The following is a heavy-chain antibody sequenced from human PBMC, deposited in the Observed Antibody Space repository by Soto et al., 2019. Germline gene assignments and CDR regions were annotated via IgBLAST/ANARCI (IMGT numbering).Heavy chain of an antibody. D-gene: IGHD5-18*01. V-gene: IGHV1-2*04. Sequence: GASVKVSCKASGYTFTGYYMHWVRQAPGQGLEWMGWINPNSGGTNYAQKFQGWVTMTRDTSISTAYMELSRLRSDDPAGYYCATDEVTGDRNLGKDVLRQGTTVIVS. J-gene: IGHJ6*02. CDR2: INPNSGGT. CDR3: ATDEVTGDRNLGKDV. CDR1: GYTFTGYY.